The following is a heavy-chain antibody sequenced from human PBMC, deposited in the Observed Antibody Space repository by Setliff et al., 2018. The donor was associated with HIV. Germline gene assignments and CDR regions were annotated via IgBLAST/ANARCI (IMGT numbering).Heavy chain of an antibody. V-gene: IGHV4-59*01. D-gene: IGHD7-27*01. J-gene: IGHJ5*02. CDR1: GDSIGTYY. Sequence: SETLSLTCSVSGDSIGTYYWNWIRQTPGKRLEWIGFFYYGGSTDYNPALKNRFAISGETSRNRVSLKMTSVTAADTAVYYCARARLLGGFLSWGRGALVTVSS. CDR2: FYYGGST. CDR3: ARARLLGGFLS.